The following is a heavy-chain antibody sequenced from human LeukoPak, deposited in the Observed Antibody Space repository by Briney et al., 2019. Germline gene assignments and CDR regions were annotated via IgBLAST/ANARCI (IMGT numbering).Heavy chain of an antibody. Sequence: SETLSLTCTVSGGSISSSSYYWGWIRQPPGKGLEWIASIYYTGNTYYNTSLKSRVTISIESSKNQISLRLTSVTATDTAMYYCARPAPVYSSSWYDYFDYWGQGTLVTVSS. CDR2: IYYTGNT. D-gene: IGHD6-13*01. CDR1: GGSISSSSYY. J-gene: IGHJ4*02. CDR3: ARPAPVYSSSWYDYFDY. V-gene: IGHV4-39*01.